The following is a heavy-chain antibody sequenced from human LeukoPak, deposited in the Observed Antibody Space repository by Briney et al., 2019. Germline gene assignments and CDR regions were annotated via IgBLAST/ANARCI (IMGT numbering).Heavy chain of an antibody. CDR1: GYSFTSYW. J-gene: IGHJ4*02. CDR3: ARWALWFGEQTPDY. V-gene: IGHV5-51*01. CDR2: IYPGDSDT. D-gene: IGHD3-10*01. Sequence: MRGESLKISCKGSGYSFTSYWIGWVRQMPGKGLEWMGIIYPGDSDTRYSPSFQGQVTISADKSISTAYLQWSSLKASDTAMYYCARWALWFGEQTPDYWGQGTLVTVSS.